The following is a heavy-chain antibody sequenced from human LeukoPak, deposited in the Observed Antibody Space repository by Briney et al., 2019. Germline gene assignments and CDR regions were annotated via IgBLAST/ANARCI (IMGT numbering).Heavy chain of an antibody. CDR1: GFTFSSYA. Sequence: GGALRLSCAASGFTFSSYAMSRVRQAPGKGLEWVSAISGSGGSTYYADSVKGRFTISRDNSKNTLYLQMNSLRAEDTAVYYCAKANPTVEMATISQPYGMDVWGQGTTVTVSS. V-gene: IGHV3-23*01. CDR2: ISGSGGST. CDR3: AKANPTVEMATISQPYGMDV. J-gene: IGHJ6*02. D-gene: IGHD5-24*01.